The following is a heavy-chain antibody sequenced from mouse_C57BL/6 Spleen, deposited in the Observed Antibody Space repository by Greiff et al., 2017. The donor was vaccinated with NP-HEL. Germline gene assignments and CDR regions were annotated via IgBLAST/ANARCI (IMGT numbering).Heavy chain of an antibody. J-gene: IGHJ2*01. D-gene: IGHD1-1*01. CDR1: GYTFTEYT. Sequence: VQLQQSGAELVKPGASVKLSCKASGYTFTEYTIHWVKQRSGQGLEWIGWFYPGSGSIKYNEKFKDKATLTADKSSSTVYMELSRLTSEDSAVYFGARHEEGVTTVVAHFDYWGQGTTLTVSS. CDR3: ARHEEGVTTVVAHFDY. CDR2: FYPGSGSI. V-gene: IGHV1-62-2*01.